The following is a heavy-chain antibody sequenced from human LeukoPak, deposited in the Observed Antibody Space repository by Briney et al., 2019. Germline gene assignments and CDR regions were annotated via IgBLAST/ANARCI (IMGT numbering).Heavy chain of an antibody. CDR3: ARGFPYYYDSSGHDAFDI. Sequence: PSETLSLTCAVYGGSFSGYYWSWIRQPPGKGLEWIGEINHSGSTNYNPSLKSRVTISVDTSKNQFSLKLSSVTAADTAVYYCARGFPYYYDSSGHDAFDIWGQGTMVTVSS. V-gene: IGHV4-34*01. CDR1: GGSFSGYY. CDR2: INHSGST. D-gene: IGHD3-22*01. J-gene: IGHJ3*02.